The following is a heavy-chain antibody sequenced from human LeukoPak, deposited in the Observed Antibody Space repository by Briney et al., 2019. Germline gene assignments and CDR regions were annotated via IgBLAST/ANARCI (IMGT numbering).Heavy chain of an antibody. CDR3: ARGSGSSGYYYFDY. J-gene: IGHJ4*02. V-gene: IGHV3-30*04. CDR2: ISYDGSNK. CDR1: GFTFSSYA. Sequence: GRSLRLSCAASGFTFSSYAMHWVRQAPGKGLEWAAVISYDGSNKYYADSVKGRFTISRDNSKNTLYLQMNSLRAEDTAVYYCARGSGSSGYYYFDYWGQGTLVTVSS. D-gene: IGHD3-22*01.